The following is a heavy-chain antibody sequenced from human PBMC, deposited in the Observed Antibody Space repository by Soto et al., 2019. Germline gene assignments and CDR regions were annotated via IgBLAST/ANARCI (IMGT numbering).Heavy chain of an antibody. D-gene: IGHD4-17*01. J-gene: IGHJ6*03. CDR1: GGSFSGYY. CDR2: INHSGST. Sequence: SETLSLTCAVYGGSFSGYYWSRIRQPPGKGLEWIGEINHSGSTNYNPSLKSRVTISVDTSKNQFSLKLSSVTAADTAVYYCARAPTGYYYYYMDVWGKGTTVTVSS. V-gene: IGHV4-34*01. CDR3: ARAPTGYYYYYMDV.